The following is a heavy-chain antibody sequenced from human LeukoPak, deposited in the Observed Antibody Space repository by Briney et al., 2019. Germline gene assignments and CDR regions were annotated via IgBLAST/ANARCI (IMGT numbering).Heavy chain of an antibody. CDR3: AGFGAGSYY. CDR2: IYTTGSTDST. J-gene: IGHJ4*02. D-gene: IGHD3-10*01. V-gene: IGHV4-4*07. Sequence: SETLSLTCTVSGGSITSSYCSWIRQPAGKGLEWIGRIYTTGSTDSTDFNPSLKSRVTMSVDTSKNQFSLKLGSVTAADTAVYYCAGFGAGSYYWGQGTLVPVSS. CDR1: GGSITSSY.